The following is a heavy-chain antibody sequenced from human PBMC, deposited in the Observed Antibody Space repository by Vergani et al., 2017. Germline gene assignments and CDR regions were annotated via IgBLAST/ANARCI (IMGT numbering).Heavy chain of an antibody. Sequence: VQLVESGGGLVKPGGSLRLSCAASGFTFSDFSMSWVRQAPGTGLEWVAFIGSSGPYINYADSVKGRFIISRDNTNTSLFLQLRSLRAEDAAVYYCARDCTSGGCPDNYGMDVWGQGATVTVSS. CDR3: ARDCTSGGCPDNYGMDV. CDR2: IGSSGPYI. V-gene: IGHV3-21*06. J-gene: IGHJ6*02. D-gene: IGHD2-8*01. CDR1: GFTFSDFS.